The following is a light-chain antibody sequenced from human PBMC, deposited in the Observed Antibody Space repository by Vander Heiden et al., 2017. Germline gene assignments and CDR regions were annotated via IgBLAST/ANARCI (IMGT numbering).Light chain of an antibody. CDR1: QSVLYSSNNKNY. Sequence: DIVMTQSPDSLAVSLGERATINCKSSQSVLYSSNNKNYLAWYQQKPGQPPKLLIYWASTRESGVPDRFSGSGSGTHFTLTISSLQAEDVAVYYCQQYDSTPFTFGPGTKVDIK. CDR2: WAS. V-gene: IGKV4-1*01. J-gene: IGKJ3*01. CDR3: QQYDSTPFT.